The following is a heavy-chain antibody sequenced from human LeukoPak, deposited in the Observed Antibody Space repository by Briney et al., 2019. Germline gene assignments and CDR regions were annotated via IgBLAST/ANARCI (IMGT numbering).Heavy chain of an antibody. CDR2: ISGSGGST. CDR3: AKMEDSWYYYDSSGYYPMVDY. D-gene: IGHD3-22*01. V-gene: IGHV3-23*01. Sequence: GGSLRLSCAASGFTFSSYAMSWVRQAPGKGLEWVSAISGSGGSTYYADSVKGRFTISRDNSENTLYLQMNSLRAEDTAVYYCAKMEDSWYYYDSSGYYPMVDYWGQGTLVTVSS. CDR1: GFTFSSYA. J-gene: IGHJ4*02.